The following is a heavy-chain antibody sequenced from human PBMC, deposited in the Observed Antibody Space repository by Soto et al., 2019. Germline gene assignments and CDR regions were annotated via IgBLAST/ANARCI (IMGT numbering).Heavy chain of an antibody. D-gene: IGHD3-16*02. CDR2: IVVGSGNT. Sequence: SVKVSCKAPGFTFTSSAMQWVRQARGQRLEWIGWIVVGSGNTNYAQKFQGRVTMTEDTSTDTAYMELSSLRSEDTAVYYCATDVVGRVWGSYRLFGFQHWGQGTLVTVSS. CDR1: GFTFTSSA. CDR3: ATDVVGRVWGSYRLFGFQH. J-gene: IGHJ1*01. V-gene: IGHV1-58*02.